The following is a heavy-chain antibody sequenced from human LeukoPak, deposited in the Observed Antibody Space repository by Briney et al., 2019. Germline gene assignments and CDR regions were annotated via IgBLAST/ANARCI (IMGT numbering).Heavy chain of an antibody. CDR2: ISAYNGNT. V-gene: IGHV1-18*01. CDR1: GYTFTSYG. J-gene: IGHJ4*02. CDR3: AIEAWSGHTGHYFDY. D-gene: IGHD3-3*01. Sequence: ASVKVSCKASGYTFTSYGISWVRQAPGQGLEWMGWISAYNGNTNYAQKLQGRVTMTTDTSTSKAYMELRSLRSDDTAVYYCAIEAWSGHTGHYFDYWGQGTLVTVSS.